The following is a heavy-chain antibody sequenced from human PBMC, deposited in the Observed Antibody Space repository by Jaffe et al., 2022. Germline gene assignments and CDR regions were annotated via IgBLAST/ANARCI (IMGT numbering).Heavy chain of an antibody. CDR3: AKGNSPQYPHHYRYFDY. J-gene: IGHJ4*02. D-gene: IGHD1-26*01. CDR2: ISGSGGST. V-gene: IGHV3-23*01. CDR1: GFTFSSYA. Sequence: EVQLLESGGGLVQPGGSLRLSCAASGFTFSSYAMSWVRQAPGKGLEWVSAISGSGGSTYYADSVKGRFTISRDNSKNTLYLQMNSLRAEDTAVYYCAKGNSPQYPHHYRYFDYWGQGTLVTVSS.